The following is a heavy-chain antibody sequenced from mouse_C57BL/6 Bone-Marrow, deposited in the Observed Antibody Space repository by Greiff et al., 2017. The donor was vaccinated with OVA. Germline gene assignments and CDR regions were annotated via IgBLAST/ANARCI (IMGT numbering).Heavy chain of an antibody. V-gene: IGHV5-2*01. CDR3: ARQGGYPYWYFDV. Sequence: DVMLVESGGGLVQPGESLKLSCESNEYEFPSHDMSWVRKTPEKRLELVAAINSDGGSTYYPDTMERRFIISRDNTKKTLYLQMSSLRSEDTALYYCARQGGYPYWYFDVWGTGTTVTVSS. CDR2: INSDGGST. D-gene: IGHD2-2*01. CDR1: EYEFPSHD. J-gene: IGHJ1*03.